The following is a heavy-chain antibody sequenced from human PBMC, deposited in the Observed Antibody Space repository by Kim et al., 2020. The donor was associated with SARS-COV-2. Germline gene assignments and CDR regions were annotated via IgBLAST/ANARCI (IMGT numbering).Heavy chain of an antibody. V-gene: IGHV4-31*03. CDR3: ARYSYWPDFGVLF. CDR2: IYYSGST. Sequence: SETLSLTCTVSGGSISSGGYYWSWIRQHPGKGLEWIGYIYYSGSTYYNPSLKSRVTISVDTSKNQFSLKLSSVTAADTAVYYCARYSYWPDFGVLFWGQGTLVTVSS. CDR1: GGSISSGGYY. D-gene: IGHD3-10*01. J-gene: IGHJ4*02.